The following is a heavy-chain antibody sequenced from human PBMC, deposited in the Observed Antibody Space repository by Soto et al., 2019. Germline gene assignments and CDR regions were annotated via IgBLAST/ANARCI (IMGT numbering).Heavy chain of an antibody. J-gene: IGHJ4*02. CDR3: AKTVGITFGGVIALDY. Sequence: PGGSLRLSCAASGFTFSSYAMIWVRQAPGKGLEWVSAISGSGGSTYYADSVKGRFTISRDNSKNTLYLQMNSLRAEDTAVYYCAKTVGITFGGVIALDYWGQGTLVTVSS. D-gene: IGHD3-16*02. CDR1: GFTFSSYA. V-gene: IGHV3-23*01. CDR2: ISGSGGST.